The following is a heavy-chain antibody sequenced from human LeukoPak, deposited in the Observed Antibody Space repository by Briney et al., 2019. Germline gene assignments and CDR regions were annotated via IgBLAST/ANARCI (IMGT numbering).Heavy chain of an antibody. V-gene: IGHV1-2*02. J-gene: IGHJ6*03. CDR2: INPNSGGT. CDR3: ARGGSQKYYYYYMDV. CDR1: GYTFTAYY. D-gene: IGHD1-26*01. Sequence: GASVKVSCKASGYTFTAYYMHWVRQAPGQGLEWMGWINPNSGGTNYAQKFQGRVTMTRDTSISTAYMELSRLRSDDTAVYYCARGGSQKYYYYYMDVWGKGTTVTVSS.